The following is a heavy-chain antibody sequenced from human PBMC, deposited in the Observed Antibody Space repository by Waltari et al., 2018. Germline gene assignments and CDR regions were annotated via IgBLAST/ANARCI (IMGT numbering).Heavy chain of an antibody. D-gene: IGHD5-18*01. J-gene: IGHJ4*02. CDR1: GGSISSYY. CDR2: IYYSGST. V-gene: IGHV4-59*12. CDR3: AREVDTAMAAYFDY. Sequence: QVQLQESGPGLVKPSETLSLTCTVSGGSISSYYWSWIRQPPGKGLEWIGYIYYSGSTNYNPSLKSRVTISVDTSKNQFSLKLSSVTAADTAVYYCAREVDTAMAAYFDYWGQGTLVTVSS.